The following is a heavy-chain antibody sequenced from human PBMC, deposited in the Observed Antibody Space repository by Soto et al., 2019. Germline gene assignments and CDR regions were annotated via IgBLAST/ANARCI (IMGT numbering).Heavy chain of an antibody. Sequence: PSETLSLTCAASGDSISSGGYSWSWIRQPPGRGLEWIGYIYHSGSTYYNPSLKSRVTISVDRSKNQFSLKLSSVTAADTAVYYCARAGVVGATALDYWGQGTLVTVSS. CDR1: GDSISSGGYS. CDR2: IYHSGST. D-gene: IGHD1-26*01. V-gene: IGHV4-30-2*01. CDR3: ARAGVVGATALDY. J-gene: IGHJ4*02.